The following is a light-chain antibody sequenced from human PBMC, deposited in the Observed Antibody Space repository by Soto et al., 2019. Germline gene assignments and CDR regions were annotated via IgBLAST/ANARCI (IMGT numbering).Light chain of an antibody. V-gene: IGLV2-14*01. CDR3: TSYTSTSTPYV. CDR2: DVY. Sequence: QTDLTQPASVSGTPGQSITISCAGTSGDVGRYTYISWYQQHPGKAPKLIIYDVYNRPSGVSNRFSGSKSGNTASLTISGLQAEDEADYYCTSYTSTSTPYVFGGGTKVTVL. J-gene: IGLJ1*01. CDR1: SGDVGRYTY.